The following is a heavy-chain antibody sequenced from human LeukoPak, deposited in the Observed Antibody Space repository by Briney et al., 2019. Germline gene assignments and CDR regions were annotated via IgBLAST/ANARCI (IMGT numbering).Heavy chain of an antibody. Sequence: SETLSLTCTVSGGSISSYYWSWIRQPAGKGLEWIGRIYTSGSTNYNPSLKSRVTMSVDTSKNQFSLKLSSVTAADTAVYYCARDRTSTGNDYFDYWGQGTLVTVSS. CDR3: ARDRTSTGNDYFDY. D-gene: IGHD3-10*01. CDR1: GGSISSYY. J-gene: IGHJ4*02. V-gene: IGHV4-4*07. CDR2: IYTSGST.